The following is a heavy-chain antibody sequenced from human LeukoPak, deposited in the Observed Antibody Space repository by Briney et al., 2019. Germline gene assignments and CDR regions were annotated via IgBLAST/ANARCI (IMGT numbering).Heavy chain of an antibody. J-gene: IGHJ4*02. CDR2: INPNSGGT. V-gene: IGHV1-2*02. CDR1: GYTFTGYY. Sequence: ASVKVSCKASGYTFTGYYMHWVRQAPGQGLEWRGRINPNSGGTNYAQKFQGRVTMTRDTSISTAYMELSRLRSDDTAVYYCARGEWFGELLYPAHTDFDYWGQGTLVTVSS. CDR3: ARGEWFGELLYPAHTDFDY. D-gene: IGHD3-10*01.